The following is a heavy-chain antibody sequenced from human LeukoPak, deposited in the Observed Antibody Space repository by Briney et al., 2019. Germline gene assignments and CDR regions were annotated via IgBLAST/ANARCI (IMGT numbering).Heavy chain of an antibody. D-gene: IGHD3-22*01. Sequence: PGGSLRLSCAASGFSFSSYGMHWVRQAPGKGLEWVAFIRYDGSDKYYADSVKGRFTISRDNSKKTLYMQMNSLRPEDTAVYYCARGAYDSSGYYYDYWGQGTLVTVSS. V-gene: IGHV3-30*02. CDR2: IRYDGSDK. CDR3: ARGAYDSSGYYYDY. CDR1: GFSFSSYG. J-gene: IGHJ4*02.